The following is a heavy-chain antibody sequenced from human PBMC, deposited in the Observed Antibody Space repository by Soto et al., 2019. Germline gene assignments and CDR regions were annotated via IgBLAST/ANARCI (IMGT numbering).Heavy chain of an antibody. V-gene: IGHV4-30-4*08. CDR3: AGRGGKILEF. D-gene: IGHD2-15*01. J-gene: IGHJ4*02. CDR2: VHYSGST. Sequence: SQTLSLTCSVSGDSIINGINYCTWIRQHPGKGLEWIGHVHYSGSTNYNPSLKSRVTISVDTSKNQFSLKLSSVTAADTAVYYGAGRGGKILEFGGQGTLVPVS. CDR1: GDSIINGINY.